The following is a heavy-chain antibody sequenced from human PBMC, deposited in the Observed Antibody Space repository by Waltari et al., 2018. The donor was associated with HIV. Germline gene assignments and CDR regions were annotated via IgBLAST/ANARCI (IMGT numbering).Heavy chain of an antibody. CDR3: ARGGCSGRTCYSKSFDL. D-gene: IGHD2-15*01. Sequence: QVQLVQSGAEMKMPESSVKVSCKASGGGFSSYTISWVRQAPGQGLEWMGGIIPKFGATNYAQKFQGRVTISADESTSTVYFELTSLRPDDTAVFYCARGGCSGRTCYSKSFDLWGQGTRVTVSS. J-gene: IGHJ3*01. V-gene: IGHV1-69*01. CDR1: GGGFSSYT. CDR2: IIPKFGAT.